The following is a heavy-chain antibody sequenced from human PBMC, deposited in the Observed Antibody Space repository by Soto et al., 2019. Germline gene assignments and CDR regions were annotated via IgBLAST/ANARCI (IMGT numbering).Heavy chain of an antibody. CDR2: IDPSDSYT. CDR1: GYSFTSYW. J-gene: IGHJ6*02. V-gene: IGHV5-10-1*01. Sequence: PGESLKISCKGSGYSFTSYWISWVRQMPGKGLEWMGRIDPSDSYTNYSPSFQGHVTISADKSISTAYLQWSSLKASDTAMYYCARHWAAAGYYYYGMDVWGQGTTVTSP. CDR3: ARHWAAAGYYYYGMDV. D-gene: IGHD6-13*01.